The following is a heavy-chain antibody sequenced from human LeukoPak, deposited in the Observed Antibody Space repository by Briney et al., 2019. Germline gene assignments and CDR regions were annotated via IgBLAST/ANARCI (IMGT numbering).Heavy chain of an antibody. CDR1: GGSISSYY. CDR3: ARGRPRGFYPYYFDY. V-gene: IGHV4-59*01. J-gene: IGHJ4*02. D-gene: IGHD3-3*01. Sequence: PSETLSLTCTVSGGSISSYYWSWIRQPPGKGLEWIGYINYSGSTNYNSSRRSGVTIPVDASKTQFPLKLRSVTAAPTAVYYCARGRPRGFYPYYFDYWGQGPLVTVSS. CDR2: INYSGST.